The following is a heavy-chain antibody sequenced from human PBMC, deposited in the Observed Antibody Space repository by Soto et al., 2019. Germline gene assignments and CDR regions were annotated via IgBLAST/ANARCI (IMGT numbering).Heavy chain of an antibody. Sequence: GGSLRLSCAASGFTFSSYGMHWVRQAPGKGLEWVAVISYDGSNKYYADSVKGRFTISRDNSKNTLYLQMNSLRAEDTAVYYCAKDRVAGYYYYYMDVWGKGTTVTVSS. V-gene: IGHV3-30*18. CDR1: GFTFSSYG. CDR3: AKDRVAGYYYYYMDV. CDR2: ISYDGSNK. D-gene: IGHD6-19*01. J-gene: IGHJ6*03.